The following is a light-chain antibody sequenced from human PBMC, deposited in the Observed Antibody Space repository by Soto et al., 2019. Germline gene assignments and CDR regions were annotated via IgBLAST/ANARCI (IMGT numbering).Light chain of an antibody. J-gene: IGKJ5*01. Sequence: EIVMTQSPATPSVFPGERATLSRRDIQSVSSNVAWYQQKPGQAPRLLIYGASTRATGIPARFSGSGSGTEFTLTISSLQSEDFAVYYCQQYNNWPPITFGQGTRLEIK. V-gene: IGKV3-15*01. CDR3: QQYNNWPPIT. CDR2: GAS. CDR1: QSVSSN.